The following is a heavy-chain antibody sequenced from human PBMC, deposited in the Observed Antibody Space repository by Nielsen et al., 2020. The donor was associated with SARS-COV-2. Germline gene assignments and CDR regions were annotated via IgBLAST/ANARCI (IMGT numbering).Heavy chain of an antibody. V-gene: IGHV3-74*01. CDR3: ARVHLKILERGYYFDY. Sequence: GESLKISCSASGFTFSSTWMDWVRQAPGKGLVWVSRINPSGSGTAYADSVKGRFAVSRDNSKNTLYLQMNSLRAEDTAVYYCARVHLKILERGYYFDYWGQGTLVTVSS. CDR1: GFTFSSTW. J-gene: IGHJ4*02. D-gene: IGHD3-3*01. CDR2: INPSGSGT.